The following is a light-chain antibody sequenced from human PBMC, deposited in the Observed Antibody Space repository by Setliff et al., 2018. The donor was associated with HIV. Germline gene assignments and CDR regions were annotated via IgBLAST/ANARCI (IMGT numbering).Light chain of an antibody. J-gene: IGLJ1*01. CDR3: CSNTGSNTYV. CDR2: QAS. V-gene: IGLV2-23*01. CDR1: SSDVGRYNL. Sequence: QSVLTQPASVSGSPGQSITISCTGTSSDVGRYNLVSWYQQHPGKPPKLMIYQASKRPSGVSNRFSGSKSGNTASLTISGLQAEDEADYYCCSNTGSNTYVFGTGTRSPS.